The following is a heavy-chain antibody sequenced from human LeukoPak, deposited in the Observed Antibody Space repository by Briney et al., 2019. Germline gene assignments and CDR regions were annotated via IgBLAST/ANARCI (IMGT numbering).Heavy chain of an antibody. D-gene: IGHD7-27*01. CDR2: ISSSSSYI. CDR1: GFTFSSYS. V-gene: IGHV3-21*01. J-gene: IGHJ3*02. Sequence: GGSLRLSCAASGFTFSSYSMNWVRQAPGKGLEWVSSISSSSSYIYYADSVKGRFTISRDNAKNSLYLQMNSLRAEDTAVYYCARAHWGEEDAFDIWGQGTMVTVSS. CDR3: ARAHWGEEDAFDI.